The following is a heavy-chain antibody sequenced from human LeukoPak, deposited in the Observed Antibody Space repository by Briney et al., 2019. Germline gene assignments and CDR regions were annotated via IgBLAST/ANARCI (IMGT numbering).Heavy chain of an antibody. V-gene: IGHV3-7*02. Sequence: GGSLRLSCAASGFTFSSYGMNWVRQAPGKGLEWVANINQGGGVKYYVDSVKGRFTISRDDTESSLYVQMNSLRDEDTAVYYCARFGYSGWNLENWGQGTLVTVSS. CDR1: GFTFSSYG. D-gene: IGHD5-12*01. J-gene: IGHJ4*02. CDR3: ARFGYSGWNLEN. CDR2: INQGGGVK.